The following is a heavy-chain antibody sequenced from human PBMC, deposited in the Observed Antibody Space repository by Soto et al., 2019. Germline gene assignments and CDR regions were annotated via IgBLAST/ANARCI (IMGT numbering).Heavy chain of an antibody. CDR2: IYHSGST. J-gene: IGHJ6*02. CDR3: ARGMGLSYSSSWRTYYYYGMDV. V-gene: IGHV4-4*02. CDR1: GGSISSSNW. Sequence: SANLSITCAVSGGSISSSNWWSWVRQPPGTGLEWIGEIYHSGSTNYNPSLKSRVTLPVDKSKNQSSLKLSSVTAADTAVYYWARGMGLSYSSSWRTYYYYGMDVWGQGTTVT. D-gene: IGHD6-13*01.